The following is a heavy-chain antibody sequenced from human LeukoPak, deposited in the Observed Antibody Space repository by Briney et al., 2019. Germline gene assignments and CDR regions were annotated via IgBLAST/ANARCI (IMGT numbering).Heavy chain of an antibody. V-gene: IGHV3-48*01. CDR3: ARDLMFTFGGVIA. Sequence: GGSLRLSCAASGFTFSSYSMNWVRQAPGKGLEWVSYISSSSSTIYYADSVKGRFTISRDNAKNSLYLQMNSLRAEDTAVYYCARDLMFTFGGVIAWGQGTLVTVSS. CDR1: GFTFSSYS. CDR2: ISSSSSTI. J-gene: IGHJ4*02. D-gene: IGHD3-16*02.